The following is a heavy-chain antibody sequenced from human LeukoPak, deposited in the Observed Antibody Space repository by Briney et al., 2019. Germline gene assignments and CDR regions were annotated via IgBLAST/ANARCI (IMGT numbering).Heavy chain of an antibody. CDR3: AREDYNPPRAMDV. J-gene: IGHJ6*02. CDR2: ISDTGTTI. Sequence: GGSLRLSCAASGFTFSSFQMNWVRQAPGKGLEWVSYISDTGTTIYYADSVKGRFTISRDNPKNSLYLQMNSLRDEDTAVYCCAREDYNPPRAMDVWGQGTTVTVSS. CDR1: GFTFSSFQ. V-gene: IGHV3-48*03. D-gene: IGHD3-10*01.